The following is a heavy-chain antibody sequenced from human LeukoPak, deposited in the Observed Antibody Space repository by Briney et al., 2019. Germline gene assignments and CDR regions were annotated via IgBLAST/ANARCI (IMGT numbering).Heavy chain of an antibody. J-gene: IGHJ3*02. CDR1: GGSISSGGYY. D-gene: IGHD2-21*01. CDR2: IYHSGST. V-gene: IGHV4-30-2*01. CDR3: AREGAGEYAFDI. Sequence: PSETLSLTCTVSGGSISSGGYYWSWIRQPPGKGLEWIGYIYHSGSTNYNPSLKSRVTISVDKSKNQFSLKLSSVTAADTAVYYCAREGAGEYAFDIWGQGTMVTVSS.